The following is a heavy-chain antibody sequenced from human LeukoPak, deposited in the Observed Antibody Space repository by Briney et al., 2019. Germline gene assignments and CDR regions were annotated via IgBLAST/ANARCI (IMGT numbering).Heavy chain of an antibody. V-gene: IGHV3-53*01. CDR2: IYSGGST. J-gene: IGHJ6*02. CDR1: GFTVSSNC. D-gene: IGHD2-15*01. Sequence: PGGSLRLSCAASGFTVSSNCMSWVRQAPGKGLEWVSVIYSGGSTYYADSVKGRFTISRDNSKNTLYLQMNSLRAEDTAVYYCAQQTPYYYYGMDVWGQGTTVTVSS. CDR3: AQQTPYYYYGMDV.